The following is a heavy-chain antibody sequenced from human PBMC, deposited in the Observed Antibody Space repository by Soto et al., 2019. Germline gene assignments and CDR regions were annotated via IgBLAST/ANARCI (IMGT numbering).Heavy chain of an antibody. CDR1: GFSFRNYG. V-gene: IGHV3-30*18. J-gene: IGHJ6*02. D-gene: IGHD3-3*02. Sequence: QVQLVESGGGVIQPGRSLRLSCAASGFSFRNYGMHWVRLAPGRGLEWVAVISYDGSTKYYGDSVKGRFTISRDKSINTLYLQMNSLRAEDTALYYCAKDQISHFWSGFPPYYSYTMDVWGPGTTVTVSS. CDR2: ISYDGSTK. CDR3: AKDQISHFWSGFPPYYSYTMDV.